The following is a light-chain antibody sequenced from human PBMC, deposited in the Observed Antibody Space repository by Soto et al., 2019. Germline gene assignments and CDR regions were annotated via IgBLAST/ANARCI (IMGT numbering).Light chain of an antibody. CDR3: QVWDSSSDHAGV. J-gene: IGLJ2*01. V-gene: IGLV3-21*01. Sequence: SYVLTQPPSVSVSPGNTARITCGGNNIGSQSVHWYQQKPGQAPVLVVFYRVRPSGIPDRFSGSNSGNTATLSISRVEAGDEADYYCQVWDSSSDHAGVFGGGTKLTVL. CDR1: NIGSQS. CDR2: YR.